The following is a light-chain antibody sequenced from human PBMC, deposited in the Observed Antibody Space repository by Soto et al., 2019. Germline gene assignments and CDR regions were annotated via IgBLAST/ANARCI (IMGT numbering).Light chain of an antibody. V-gene: IGKV1-39*01. CDR3: QQSYSTPWT. Sequence: DLQMTQSPSSLSASVGDRVTITCRASQSISNHLNWYQQKPGKVPKLVIYAASSLQSGVPSRFSGSASGTDFTLTISSLQPEDFATYYCQQSYSTPWTFGQGTKVEIK. J-gene: IGKJ1*01. CDR2: AAS. CDR1: QSISNH.